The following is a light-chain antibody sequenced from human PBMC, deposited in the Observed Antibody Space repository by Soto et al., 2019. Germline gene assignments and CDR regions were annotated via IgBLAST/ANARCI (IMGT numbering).Light chain of an antibody. Sequence: QSVLTQPPSASGTPGQRVTISCSGGSYNVGKNLVYWYQQRPGTAPKLIIFKNNQRPSGVPDRFSGSNSGSSASLAISGLRSGDEGEYFCPTWDDTLGPWVFGGGTKPPLL. CDR3: PTWDDTLGPWV. CDR2: KNN. V-gene: IGLV1-47*01. J-gene: IGLJ3*02. CDR1: SYNVGKNL.